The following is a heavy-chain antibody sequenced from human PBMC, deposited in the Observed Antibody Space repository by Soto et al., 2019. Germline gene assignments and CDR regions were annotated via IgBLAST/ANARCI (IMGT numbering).Heavy chain of an antibody. CDR1: GYTFTSYG. Sequence: ASVKVSCKASGYTFTSYGISWVRQAPGQGLEWMGWISAYNGNTNYAQKLQGRVTMTTDTSTSTAYMELRSLRSDDTAVYYCARDAGEDWGYYYYGMDVWGQGTTVTVSS. CDR2: ISAYNGNT. D-gene: IGHD3-16*01. J-gene: IGHJ6*02. V-gene: IGHV1-18*01. CDR3: ARDAGEDWGYYYYGMDV.